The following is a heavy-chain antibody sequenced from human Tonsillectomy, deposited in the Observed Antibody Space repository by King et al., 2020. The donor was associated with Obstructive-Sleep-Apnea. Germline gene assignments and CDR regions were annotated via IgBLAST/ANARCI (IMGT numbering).Heavy chain of an antibody. Sequence: QLQESGPGLVKPSETLSLTCTVSGGSISSSNYYWGWIRQPPGKGLEWIGSVYYSGTTYYNPSLKSRVTISVDTSKNHFSLKLSSVTAADTAVYYCARQLGTSCSGGSCYFDSGGQGTLVTVSS. D-gene: IGHD2-15*01. J-gene: IGHJ4*02. CDR3: ARQLGTSCSGGSCYFDS. CDR2: VYYSGTT. CDR1: GGSISSSNYY. V-gene: IGHV4-39*01.